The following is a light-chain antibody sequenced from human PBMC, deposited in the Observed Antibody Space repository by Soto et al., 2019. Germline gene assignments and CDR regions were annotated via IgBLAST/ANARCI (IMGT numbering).Light chain of an antibody. J-gene: IGKJ5*01. Sequence: EIVLTQSPATLSLSPGEGATLSCRASQSVSNSLAWYQQRPGQAPGLLIYDASNRATGIPARFSGSGSGTDFTLTISSLEPEDFAVYYCQQRSNWPRGFGQGTRLEI. CDR3: QQRSNWPRG. CDR1: QSVSNS. CDR2: DAS. V-gene: IGKV3-11*01.